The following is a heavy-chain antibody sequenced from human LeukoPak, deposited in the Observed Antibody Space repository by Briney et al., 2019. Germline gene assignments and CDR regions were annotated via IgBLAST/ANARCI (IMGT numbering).Heavy chain of an antibody. V-gene: IGHV1-58*01. CDR2: IFVGSGNT. CDR3: AADLSSDILTGYTNDAFDI. J-gene: IGHJ3*02. Sequence: SVKVSCKASGFTFTSSAVQWVRQARGQRLEWVGWIFVGSGNTNCAQKFQERVTITRDMSTSTAYMELSSLRSEDTAVYYCAADLSSDILTGYTNDAFDIWGQGTMVTVSS. D-gene: IGHD3-9*01. CDR1: GFTFTSSA.